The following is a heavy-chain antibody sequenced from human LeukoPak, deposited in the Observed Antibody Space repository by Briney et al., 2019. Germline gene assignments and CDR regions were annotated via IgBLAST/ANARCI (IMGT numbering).Heavy chain of an antibody. CDR1: GGTFSSYA. D-gene: IGHD2-2*01. Sequence: SVKVSCKASGGTFSSYAISWVRQAPGQGLEWMGGIIPIFGTANYAQKFQGRVTITADESTSTAYMELSSLRSEDTAVYYCARGTINFEYCSSTSCYPFLFDYWGQGTLVTVSS. J-gene: IGHJ4*02. CDR2: IIPIFGTA. CDR3: ARGTINFEYCSSTSCYPFLFDY. V-gene: IGHV1-69*13.